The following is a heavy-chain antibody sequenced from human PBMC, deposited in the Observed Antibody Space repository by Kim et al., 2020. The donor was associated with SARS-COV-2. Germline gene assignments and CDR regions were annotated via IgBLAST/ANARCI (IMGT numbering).Heavy chain of an antibody. CDR3: ARDLLHSGYDSYYFDY. Sequence: GGSLRLSCAASGFTFSSYAMHWVRQAPGKGLEWVAVISYDGSNKYYADSVKGRFTISRDNSKNTLYLQMNSLRAEDTAVYYCARDLLHSGYDSYYFDYWGQGTLVTVSS. V-gene: IGHV3-30-3*01. CDR1: GFTFSSYA. D-gene: IGHD5-12*01. J-gene: IGHJ4*02. CDR2: ISYDGSNK.